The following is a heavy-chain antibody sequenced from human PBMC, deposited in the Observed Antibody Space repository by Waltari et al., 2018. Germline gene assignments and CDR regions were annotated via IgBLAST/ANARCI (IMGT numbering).Heavy chain of an antibody. J-gene: IGHJ6*03. CDR3: AKDATAVPHNYMDV. CDR1: GFTFGDYA. Sequence: EVQLVESGGDLVQPGRSLRLSCAASGFTFGDYAMHWVRQAPGKGLEWVSGISWNSGPVAYADSVQGRFTISRDNAKNSLYLQMNSLRAEDMALYYCAKDATAVPHNYMDVWGKGTTVTVSS. D-gene: IGHD4-17*01. CDR2: ISWNSGPV. V-gene: IGHV3-9*03.